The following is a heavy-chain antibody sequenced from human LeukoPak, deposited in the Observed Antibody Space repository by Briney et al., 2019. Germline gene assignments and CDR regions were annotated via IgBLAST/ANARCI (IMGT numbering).Heavy chain of an antibody. Sequence: GGSLRLSCAASGFIFEDYTMHRVRQAPGKTLEWLSLINWHGTAYYTDSVKGRFTISRDNSKNSLFLHMDALRSEDTAFYYCVKDLSYESSGSVLHQWGQGTLVTVSS. V-gene: IGHV3-43*01. CDR2: INWHGTA. CDR3: VKDLSYESSGSVLHQ. CDR1: GFIFEDYT. D-gene: IGHD3-22*01. J-gene: IGHJ4*02.